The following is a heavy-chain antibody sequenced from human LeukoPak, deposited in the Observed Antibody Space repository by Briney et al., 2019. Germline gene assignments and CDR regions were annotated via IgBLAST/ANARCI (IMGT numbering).Heavy chain of an antibody. CDR3: VGVETITMVRGASGDV. CDR2: IHSGGRA. CDR1: GFTFSSYS. D-gene: IGHD3-10*01. V-gene: IGHV3-66*02. J-gene: IGHJ6*04. Sequence: GGSLRLSCAASGFTFSSYSMNWVRQAPGKGLEWVSVIHSGGRAYYADSVKGRFTTSRDNSKNTLDLQMNSLSVEDTAVYYCVGVETITMVRGASGDVWGKGTTVTVSS.